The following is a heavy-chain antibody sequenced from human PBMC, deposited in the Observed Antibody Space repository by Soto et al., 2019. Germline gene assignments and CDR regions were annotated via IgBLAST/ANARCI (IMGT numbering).Heavy chain of an antibody. D-gene: IGHD6-6*01. J-gene: IGHJ6*03. V-gene: IGHV6-1*01. CDR2: TYYRSKWYN. Sequence: PSQTLSLTCAISGDSVSSNSAAWNWIRQSPSRGLEWLGRTYYRSKWYNDYAVSVKSRITINPDTSKNQFSLQLNSVTPEDTAVYYCARGRRGIAARLRDYYYYYMDVWGKGTTVTVSS. CDR3: ARGRRGIAARLRDYYYYYMDV. CDR1: GDSVSSNSAA.